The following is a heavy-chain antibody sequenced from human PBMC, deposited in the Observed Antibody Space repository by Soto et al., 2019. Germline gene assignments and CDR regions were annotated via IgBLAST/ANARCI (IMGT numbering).Heavy chain of an antibody. D-gene: IGHD2-2*01. J-gene: IGHJ6*03. CDR3: AKGFCSSAKCYTYSYMDV. CDR2: VSWNSGTI. V-gene: IGHV3-9*01. CDR1: GFSFDDYA. Sequence: EVQLVESGGGLVQPGRSLRLSCAASGFSFDDYAMHWVRQGPGKGLEWVSGVSWNSGTIVYADSVKGRCTISRDNAKNSLYLEMNSLGAEDTALYYCAKGFCSSAKCYTYSYMDVWGKGTTVTVSS.